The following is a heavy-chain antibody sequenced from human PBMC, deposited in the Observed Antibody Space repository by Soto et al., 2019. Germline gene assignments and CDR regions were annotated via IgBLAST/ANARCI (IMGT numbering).Heavy chain of an antibody. D-gene: IGHD6-19*01. CDR1: GFTFSSYA. Sequence: EVQLLESGGGLVQPGGSLRLSCAASGFTFSSYAMSWVRQAPGKGLEWVSVISGSGGSTYYADSVKGRFTISRDNSKNTLYLQMNSLRAEDTAVYYCAKDWGFEYSSGCYDYWGQGTLVTVSS. J-gene: IGHJ4*02. CDR2: ISGSGGST. CDR3: AKDWGFEYSSGCYDY. V-gene: IGHV3-23*01.